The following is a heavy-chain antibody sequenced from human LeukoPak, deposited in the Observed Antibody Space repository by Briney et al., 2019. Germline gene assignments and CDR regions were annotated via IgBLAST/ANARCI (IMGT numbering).Heavy chain of an antibody. D-gene: IGHD5-18*01. CDR3: ARDWSLNTAMAPRVSQMDV. CDR1: GFTFSSYW. Sequence: PGGSLRLSCAASGFTFSSYWMSWVRQAPGKGLEWVANIKQDGSEKYYVDSVKGRFTISRDNAKNSLYLQMNRLRAEDTAVYYCARDWSLNTAMAPRVSQMDVWGKGTTVTVSS. V-gene: IGHV3-7*01. CDR2: IKQDGSEK. J-gene: IGHJ6*04.